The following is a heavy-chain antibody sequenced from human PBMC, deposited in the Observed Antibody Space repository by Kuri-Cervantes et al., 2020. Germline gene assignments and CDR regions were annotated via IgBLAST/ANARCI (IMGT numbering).Heavy chain of an antibody. CDR1: GFTFSSYA. V-gene: IGHV3-23*01. D-gene: IGHD3-22*01. Sequence: GGSLRLSCAASGFTFSSYAMSWVRQAPGKGLEWVSAISGSGGSTYYADSVKGRFTISRDNSKNTLYLQMNSLRAEDTAVYYCARDMGTLMIVVSPFDYWGQGTLVTVSS. J-gene: IGHJ4*02. CDR2: ISGSGGST. CDR3: ARDMGTLMIVVSPFDY.